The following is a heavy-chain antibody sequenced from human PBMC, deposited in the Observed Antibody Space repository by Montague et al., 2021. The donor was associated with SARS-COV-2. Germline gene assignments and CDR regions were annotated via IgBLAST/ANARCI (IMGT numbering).Heavy chain of an antibody. J-gene: IGHJ4*02. V-gene: IGHV5-10-1*01. CDR3: ARRSYSSSWYDY. CDR1: GYSFTSYW. CDR2: IDPSDSYT. D-gene: IGHD6-13*01. Sequence: QSGAEVKKPGESLRISCKGSGYSFTSYWISWVRQMPGKGLERMGRIDPSDSYTNYSPSFQGHVTISADKSISTAYLQWSSQKASDTAMYYCARRSYSSSWYDYWGQGTLVTVSS.